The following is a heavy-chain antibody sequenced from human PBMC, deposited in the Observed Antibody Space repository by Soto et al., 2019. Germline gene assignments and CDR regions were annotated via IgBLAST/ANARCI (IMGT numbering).Heavy chain of an antibody. J-gene: IGHJ3*02. CDR3: TTWEYYDFWSGYRPGHI. V-gene: IGHV3-15*01. CDR2: IKSKTDGGTT. D-gene: IGHD3-3*01. Sequence: ESGGGLVKPGGSLRLSCAASGFTFSNAWMSWVRQAPGKGLEWVGRIKSKTDGGTTDYAAPVKGRFTISRDDSKNTLYLQMNSLKTEDTAVYYCTTWEYYDFWSGYRPGHIWGLGTMVTVSS. CDR1: GFTFSNAW.